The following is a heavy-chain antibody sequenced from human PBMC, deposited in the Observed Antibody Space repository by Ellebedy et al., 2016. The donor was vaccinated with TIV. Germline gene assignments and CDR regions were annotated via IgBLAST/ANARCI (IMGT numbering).Heavy chain of an antibody. CDR2: ISSSGVSS. J-gene: IGHJ4*02. CDR1: GFTFRNFA. CDR3: AKLDSSGYYYGRLDY. D-gene: IGHD3-22*01. Sequence: GESLKISCAASGFTFRNFAMTWVRQAPGKGLEWVSSISSSGVSSDYADSVRGRGTISRDNSKSTLYLQMDSLRADDSAEYYCAKLDSSGYYYGRLDYWGQGTLVTVSS. V-gene: IGHV3-23*01.